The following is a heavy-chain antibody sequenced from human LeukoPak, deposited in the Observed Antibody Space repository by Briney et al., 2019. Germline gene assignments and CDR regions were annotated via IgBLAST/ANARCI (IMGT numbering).Heavy chain of an antibody. CDR2: INPNSGDT. CDR3: ARDWALWSSASAFDY. V-gene: IGHV1-2*02. J-gene: IGHJ4*02. Sequence: ASVKVSCKTSGYTFTGYYMHWVRQAPGQGLEWMGWINPNSGDTYYAQNFQGRVTLTRDTSISTAYMELNRLTSDDTAVYYCARDWALWSSASAFDYWGQGTLVTVSS. CDR1: GYTFTGYY. D-gene: IGHD3-3*01.